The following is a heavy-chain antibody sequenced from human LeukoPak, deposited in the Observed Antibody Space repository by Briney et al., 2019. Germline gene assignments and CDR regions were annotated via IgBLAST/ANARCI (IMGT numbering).Heavy chain of an antibody. J-gene: IGHJ3*02. CDR2: IYYSGST. V-gene: IGHV4-39*01. CDR1: GGSISSSSYY. D-gene: IGHD3-16*01. CDR3: ASRHLRTKGALDI. Sequence: SETLSLTCTVSGGSISSSSYYWGWIRQPPGKGLEWIGSIYYSGSTYYNPSLKSRVTISVDTSKNQFSLKLSSVTAADTAVYYCASRHLRTKGALDIWGQGTMVTVSS.